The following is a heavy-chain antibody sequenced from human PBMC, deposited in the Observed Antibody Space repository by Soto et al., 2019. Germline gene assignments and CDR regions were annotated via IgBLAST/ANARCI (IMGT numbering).Heavy chain of an antibody. J-gene: IGHJ4*02. Sequence: SGPTLVNPTQTLTLTCTFSGFSLSTSGMCVSWIRQPPGKALEWLARIDWDDDKYYSTSLKTRLTISKDTSKNQVVLTTTNMDPVDTATYYCARIRVAAAGPPYLDYRDQGTLVTVSS. CDR3: ARIRVAAAGPPYLDY. D-gene: IGHD6-13*01. CDR1: GFSLSTSGMC. CDR2: IDWDDDK. V-gene: IGHV2-70*11.